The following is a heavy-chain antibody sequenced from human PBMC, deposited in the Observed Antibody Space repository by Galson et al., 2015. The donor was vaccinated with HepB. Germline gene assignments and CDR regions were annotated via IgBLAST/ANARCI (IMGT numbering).Heavy chain of an antibody. CDR3: TSPGYSSGWYAYAFDI. CDR2: IRSKANSYAT. CDR1: GFTFSGSA. Sequence: SLRLSCAASGFTFSGSAMHWVRQASGKGLEWVGRIRSKANSYATAYAASVKGTFTISRDDSKNTAYLQMNSLKTEDTAVYYCTSPGYSSGWYAYAFDIWGQGTMVTVSS. D-gene: IGHD6-19*01. V-gene: IGHV3-73*01. J-gene: IGHJ3*02.